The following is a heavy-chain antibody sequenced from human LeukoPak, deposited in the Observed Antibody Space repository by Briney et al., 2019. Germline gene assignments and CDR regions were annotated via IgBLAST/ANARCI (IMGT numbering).Heavy chain of an antibody. Sequence: SETLSLTCTVSGGSISSSSYYWGWIRQPPGKGLEWIGSIYYSGSTYYNPSLKSRVTISVDTSKNQFSLKLTSVTAADTAIYYCARFEKFYDSVTHYLDYWGQGILVTVSS. J-gene: IGHJ4*01. D-gene: IGHD3-22*01. V-gene: IGHV4-39*07. CDR1: GGSISSSSYY. CDR2: IYYSGST. CDR3: ARFEKFYDSVTHYLDY.